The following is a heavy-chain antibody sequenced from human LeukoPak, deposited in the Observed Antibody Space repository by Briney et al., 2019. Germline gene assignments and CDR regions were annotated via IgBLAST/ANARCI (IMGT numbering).Heavy chain of an antibody. CDR3: ARRVDYYDSSGYSAPDFDY. CDR2: INHSGST. V-gene: IGHV4-34*01. J-gene: IGHJ4*02. Sequence: SETLSLTCAVYGGSFSGYYWSWIRQPPGKGLEWIGEINHSGSTNYNPSLKSRVTISVDTSKNQFSLKLSSVTAADTAVYYCARRVDYYDSSGYSAPDFDYWGQGTLVTVSS. D-gene: IGHD3-22*01. CDR1: GGSFSGYY.